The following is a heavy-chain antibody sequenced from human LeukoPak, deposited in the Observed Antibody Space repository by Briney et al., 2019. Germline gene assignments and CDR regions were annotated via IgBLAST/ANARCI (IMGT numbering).Heavy chain of an antibody. CDR3: AKESNGRRFDFDY. Sequence: PGGSLRLSCAASGFTFSSYAMSWVRQAPGKGLEWVSAISGSGGSIYYADSVKGRFTVSRDDSKNTLYLQMNSLRVEDTALYYCAKESNGRRFDFDYWGQGTLATVSS. CDR2: ISGSGGSI. V-gene: IGHV3-23*01. D-gene: IGHD1-26*01. J-gene: IGHJ4*02. CDR1: GFTFSSYA.